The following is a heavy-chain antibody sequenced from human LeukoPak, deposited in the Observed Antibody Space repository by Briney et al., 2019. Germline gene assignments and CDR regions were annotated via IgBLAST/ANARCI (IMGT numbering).Heavy chain of an antibody. CDR1: GGSLSGYY. CDR3: ARRLTMIVRGTFDY. J-gene: IGHJ4*02. CDR2: INHSGST. V-gene: IGHV4-34*01. Sequence: SETLSLTCAVYGGSLSGYYWSWIRQPPGKGLEWIGEINHSGSTNYNPSLKSRVTISVDTSKNQFSLKLSSVTAADTAVYYCARRLTMIVRGTFDYWGQGTLVTVSS. D-gene: IGHD3-22*01.